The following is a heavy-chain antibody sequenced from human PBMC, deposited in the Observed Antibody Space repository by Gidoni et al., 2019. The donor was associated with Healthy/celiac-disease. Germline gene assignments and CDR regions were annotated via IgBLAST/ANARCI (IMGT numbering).Heavy chain of an antibody. CDR3: ARGALDFWSGYPDWYFDL. V-gene: IGHV1-2*06. CDR1: GYTFTGYY. J-gene: IGHJ2*01. Sequence: HVQLVQSGAELKKLGASVKVSCKASGYTFTGYYMHWVRQDPGQGLEWMGRINPNRGGTNYAQKFKGRVTMTRDTSISTAYMELSRLRSDDTAVYYCARGALDFWSGYPDWYFDLWGRGTLVTVSS. D-gene: IGHD3-3*01. CDR2: INPNRGGT.